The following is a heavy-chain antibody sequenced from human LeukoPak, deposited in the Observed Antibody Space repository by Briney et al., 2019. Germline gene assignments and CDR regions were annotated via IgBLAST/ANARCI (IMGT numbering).Heavy chain of an antibody. CDR3: ARRDSSGYYYY. CDR2: IYSNAFL. CDR1: GGTLPRGDFY. Sequence: PSETLSLTCTVSGGTLPRGDFYWGWIRQPPGKGLEWIGSIYSNAFLYYNPSLKGRFTISVDTSKNQFSLKLSSVTAADTAIYYCARRDSSGYYYYWGQGTLVTVSS. D-gene: IGHD3-22*01. V-gene: IGHV4-39*07. J-gene: IGHJ4*02.